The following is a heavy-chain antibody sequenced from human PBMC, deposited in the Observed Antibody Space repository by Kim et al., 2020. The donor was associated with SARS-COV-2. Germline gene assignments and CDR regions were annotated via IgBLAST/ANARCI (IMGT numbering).Heavy chain of an antibody. J-gene: IGHJ3*02. CDR3: ARVSHYYDAFDI. Sequence: YYPGSVKGRFTISRENAKNSLYLQMNSLRAGDTAVYYCARVSHYYDAFDIWGQGTMVTVSS. D-gene: IGHD3-22*01. V-gene: IGHV3-13*01.